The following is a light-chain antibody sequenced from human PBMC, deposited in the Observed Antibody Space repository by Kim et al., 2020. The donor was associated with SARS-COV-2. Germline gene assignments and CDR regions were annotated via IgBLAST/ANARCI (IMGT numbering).Light chain of an antibody. Sequence: KTVNISCTRSSGSIASNYVQWYRQRPGSAPTSIIYKNNERPSGVPDRFSGSIDSSSNSASLTISGLKTEDEADYYCQSYDTTNTWVFGGGTKLTVL. V-gene: IGLV6-57*03. CDR2: KNN. CDR3: QSYDTTNTWV. J-gene: IGLJ3*02. CDR1: SGSIASNY.